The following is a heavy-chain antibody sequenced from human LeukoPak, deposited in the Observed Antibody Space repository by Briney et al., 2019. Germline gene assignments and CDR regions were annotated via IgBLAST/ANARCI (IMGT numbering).Heavy chain of an antibody. CDR2: IYPGDSDT. J-gene: IGHJ4*02. CDR3: ARPRPRYCSSTSCSYFDY. Sequence: GESLKISCKGSGYSFTSYCIGWVRQMPGKGLEWMGIIYPGDSDTRYSPSFQGQVTISADKSISTAYLQWSSLNTSDTAMYYCARPRPRYCSSTSCSYFDYWGQGTLVTVSS. V-gene: IGHV5-51*01. CDR1: GYSFTSYC. D-gene: IGHD2-2*01.